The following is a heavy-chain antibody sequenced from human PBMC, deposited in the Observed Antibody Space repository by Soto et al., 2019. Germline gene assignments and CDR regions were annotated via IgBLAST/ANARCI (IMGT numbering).Heavy chain of an antibody. CDR2: VSGSGTT. Sequence: GGSLRLSCVASGYTFNSHEMNWIRQTPGKRLEWISSVSGSGTTKYADSVKGRFTISRDNAHKSIYLQMNSLRVEDTGVYYCARGGIHWGQGVLVTVSS. CDR1: GYTFNSHE. J-gene: IGHJ1*01. V-gene: IGHV3-48*03. D-gene: IGHD6-13*01. CDR3: ARGGIH.